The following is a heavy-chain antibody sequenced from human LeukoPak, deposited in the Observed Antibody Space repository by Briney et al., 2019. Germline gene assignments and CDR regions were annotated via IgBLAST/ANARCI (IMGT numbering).Heavy chain of an antibody. CDR3: ARGYSSGWYELYYFDY. Sequence: PGGSLRLSCAASGFTFSDYYMSWILQAPGKGLEWVSYISSSGSTIYYADSVKGRFTISRDNAKNSLYLQMNSLRAEDTAAYYCARGYSSGWYELYYFDYWGQGTLVTVSS. CDR2: ISSSGSTI. CDR1: GFTFSDYY. D-gene: IGHD6-19*01. J-gene: IGHJ4*02. V-gene: IGHV3-11*01.